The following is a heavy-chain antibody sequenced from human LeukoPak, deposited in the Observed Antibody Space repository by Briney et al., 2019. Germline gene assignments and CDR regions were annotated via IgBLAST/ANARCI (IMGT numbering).Heavy chain of an antibody. D-gene: IGHD4-17*01. CDR1: GFTFSNYW. CDR3: IKGMTTAAFYAFDI. J-gene: IGHJ3*02. CDR2: MNQDGSEK. V-gene: IGHV3-7*01. Sequence: PGGSLRLSCAASGFTFSNYWMTWVRQAPGKGLEWVANMNQDGSEKYYVDSVKGRFTISRDNAKNSLYLQMNSLRAEDTAVYYCIKGMTTAAFYAFDIWGQGTMVTVSS.